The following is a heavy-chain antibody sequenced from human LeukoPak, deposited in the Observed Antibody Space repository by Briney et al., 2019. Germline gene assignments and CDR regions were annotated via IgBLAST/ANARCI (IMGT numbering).Heavy chain of an antibody. CDR1: GGSFSGYY. V-gene: IGHV4-34*01. CDR2: INHSGST. D-gene: IGHD3-22*01. Sequence: SGTLSLTCAVYGGSFSGYYWSWIRQPPGKGLEWIGEINHSGSTNYNPSLKSRVTISVDTSKNQFSLRLSSVTAADTAVYYCASRYYYDSSGYYNAFDYWGQGTLVTVSS. CDR3: ASRYYYDSSGYYNAFDY. J-gene: IGHJ4*02.